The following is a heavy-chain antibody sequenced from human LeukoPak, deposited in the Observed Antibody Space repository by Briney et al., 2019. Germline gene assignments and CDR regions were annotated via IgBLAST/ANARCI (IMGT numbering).Heavy chain of an antibody. J-gene: IGHJ4*02. CDR3: AKDGKSERYFDWLSLFDY. V-gene: IGHV3-23*01. CDR1: GFTFSSYA. D-gene: IGHD3-9*01. Sequence: GGSLRLSCAASGFTFSSYARSWVRQAPGKGLEWVSAISGSGGSTYYADSVKGRFTISRDNSKNTLYLQMNSLRAEDTAVYYCAKDGKSERYFDWLSLFDYWGQGTLVTVSS. CDR2: ISGSGGST.